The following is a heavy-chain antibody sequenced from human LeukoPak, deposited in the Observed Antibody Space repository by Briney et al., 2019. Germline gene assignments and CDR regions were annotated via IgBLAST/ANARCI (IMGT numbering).Heavy chain of an antibody. CDR3: AKAEARSYFDY. V-gene: IGHV3-30*18. J-gene: IGHJ4*02. CDR1: GFTFNSYW. Sequence: GGSLRLSCAASGFTFNSYWMSWVHQAPGKGLEWVAVISYDGSNKYYADSVKGRFTISRDNSKNTLYLQMNSLRAEDTAVYYCAKAEARSYFDYWGQGTLVTVSS. D-gene: IGHD6-6*01. CDR2: ISYDGSNK.